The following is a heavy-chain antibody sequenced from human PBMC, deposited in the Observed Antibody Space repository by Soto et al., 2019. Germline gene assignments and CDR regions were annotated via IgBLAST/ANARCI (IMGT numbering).Heavy chain of an antibody. J-gene: IGHJ4*02. CDR1: SVSNAW. CDR3: TTDVMYYYDSSGYYGDY. CDR2: IKSKTDGGTT. D-gene: IGHD3-22*01. Sequence: SVSNAWMNWVRQAPGKGLEWVGRIKSKTDGGTTDYAAPVKGRFTISRDDSKNTLYLQMNSLKTEDTAVYYCTTDVMYYYDSSGYYGDYWGQGTLVTVSS. V-gene: IGHV3-15*07.